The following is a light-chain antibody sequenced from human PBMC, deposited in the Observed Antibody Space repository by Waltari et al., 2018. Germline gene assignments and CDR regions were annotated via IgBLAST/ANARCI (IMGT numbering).Light chain of an antibody. V-gene: IGLV7-43*01. CDR2: GST. CDR3: LLHFGGDQLV. CDR1: TGAVAGDFY. Sequence: QTVVTQEPSLTVSPGGTVTLTCASSTGAVAGDFYPSWFQQMPGQAPRALIFGSTNKYSWTPSRFSGSLLVGKAALTLSGAQPEDEAYYYCLLHFGGDQLVFGGGTKLTVL. J-gene: IGLJ3*02.